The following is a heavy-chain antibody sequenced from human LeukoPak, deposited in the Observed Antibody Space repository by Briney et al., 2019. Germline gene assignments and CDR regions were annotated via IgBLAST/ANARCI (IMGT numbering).Heavy chain of an antibody. Sequence: SETLSLTCTVSGGSISSYYWSWIRQPAGKGLEGIGRIYTSGSTNYNPSLKSRVTMSVDTSKNQFSLKLSSVTAADTAVYYCARDITTGIAAATKGGWFDPWGQGTLVTVSS. J-gene: IGHJ5*02. D-gene: IGHD6-13*01. CDR1: GGSISSYY. V-gene: IGHV4-4*07. CDR3: ARDITTGIAAATKGGWFDP. CDR2: IYTSGST.